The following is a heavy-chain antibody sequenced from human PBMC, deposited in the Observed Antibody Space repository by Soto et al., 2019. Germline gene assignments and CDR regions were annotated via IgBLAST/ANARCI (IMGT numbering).Heavy chain of an antibody. Sequence: QVQLVQSGAEVKKPGASVKVSCKSSGYTFTTYGISWVRQAPGQGLEWMGWISGYNGNTNYAQKLQGRVTMTTDTSTSTSYMELRSLRSDDTAVYYCARDRDGWYGGNWFDPWGQGTLVTVSS. J-gene: IGHJ5*02. CDR3: ARDRDGWYGGNWFDP. CDR1: GYTFTTYG. CDR2: ISGYNGNT. D-gene: IGHD6-19*01. V-gene: IGHV1-18*01.